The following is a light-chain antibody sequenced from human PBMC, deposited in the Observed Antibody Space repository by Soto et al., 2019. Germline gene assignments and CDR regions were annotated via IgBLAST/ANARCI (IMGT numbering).Light chain of an antibody. J-gene: IGLJ2*01. CDR2: EGT. CDR3: CSYAGSDAYVA. V-gene: IGLV2-23*01. Sequence: QSVLTQPASVSGSPGQSITITCTGTSSDVGSSKLVSWYQQHPGKAPKLMIYEGTKRPSGISDRFSGSKSGNTASLTIFGLQAEDEADYYCCSYAGSDAYVAFGGGTKVTVL. CDR1: SSDVGSSKL.